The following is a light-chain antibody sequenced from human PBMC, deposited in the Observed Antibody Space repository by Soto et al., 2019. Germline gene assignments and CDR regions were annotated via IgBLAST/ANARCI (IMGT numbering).Light chain of an antibody. V-gene: IGKV1-39*01. CDR2: AAS. CDR1: HNHSRY. J-gene: IGKJ1*01. CDR3: QQNYRATPWT. Sequence: DIQMTQSPSSLSASVGDRITIICRESHNHSRYSNEHQHQPGKAPKYLINAASSLERGVPSRFSGGGAGRDFSLNIISLQPDDFATYYCQQNYRATPWTFGQGTKVDI.